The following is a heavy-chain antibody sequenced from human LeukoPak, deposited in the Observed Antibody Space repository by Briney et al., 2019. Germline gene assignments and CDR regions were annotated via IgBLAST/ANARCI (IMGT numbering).Heavy chain of an antibody. J-gene: IGHJ4*02. CDR3: ARGGGSGTYYFDY. CDR1: GFTFSSYS. V-gene: IGHV3-48*01. Sequence: GSLRLSCAASGFTFSSYSMNWVRQAPGKGLEWVSYISSSSSTIYYADSVKGRFTISRDNAKNSLYLQMNSLRAEDTAVYYCARGGGSGTYYFDYWGQGTLVTVSS. D-gene: IGHD3-10*01. CDR2: ISSSSSTI.